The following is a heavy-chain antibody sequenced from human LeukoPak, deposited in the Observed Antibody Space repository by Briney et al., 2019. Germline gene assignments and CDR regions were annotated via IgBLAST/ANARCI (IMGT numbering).Heavy chain of an antibody. V-gene: IGHV4-39*07. D-gene: IGHD6-19*01. CDR2: VYYSGST. CDR1: GGSISSTTYF. CDR3: ARDRSSGWYVVDY. J-gene: IGHJ4*02. Sequence: SETLSLTCTVSGGSISSTTYFWGWIRQPPGKGLEWIGSVYYSGSTYYNPSLSSRVTISADTSKNHFSLNLRSVTAADTAVYYCARDRSSGWYVVDYWGQGTLVTVSS.